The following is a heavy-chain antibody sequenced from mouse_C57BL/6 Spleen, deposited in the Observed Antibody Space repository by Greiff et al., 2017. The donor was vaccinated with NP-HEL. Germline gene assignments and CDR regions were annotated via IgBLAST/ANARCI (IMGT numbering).Heavy chain of an antibody. CDR1: GYTFTSYG. V-gene: IGHV1-58*01. CDR2: IYIGNGYT. Sequence: EVKLMESGAELVRPGSSVKMSCKTSGYTFTSYGINWVKQRPGQGLEWIGYIYIGNGYTEYNEKFKGKATLTSDTSSSTAYMQLSSLTSEDSAIYFCAGGITTVVANFDYWGQGTTLTVSS. D-gene: IGHD1-1*01. CDR3: AGGITTVVANFDY. J-gene: IGHJ2*01.